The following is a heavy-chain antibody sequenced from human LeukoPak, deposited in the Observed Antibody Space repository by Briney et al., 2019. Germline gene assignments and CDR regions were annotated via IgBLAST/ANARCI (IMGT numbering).Heavy chain of an antibody. CDR3: ARDSRFFGY. CDR1: GFTFSSFW. Sequence: GGSLRLSCAASGFTFSSFWMTWVRQAQGKGLEWVANIKHDGSDKYHVDSVKGRFTISRDNAKNSLYLQMNSLRVEDTAVYYCARDSRFFGYWGQGTLVTVSS. V-gene: IGHV3-7*01. CDR2: IKHDGSDK. J-gene: IGHJ4*02.